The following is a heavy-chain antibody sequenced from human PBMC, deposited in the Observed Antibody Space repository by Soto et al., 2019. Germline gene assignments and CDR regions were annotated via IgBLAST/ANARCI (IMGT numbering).Heavy chain of an antibody. D-gene: IGHD1-26*01. CDR1: GASFRVYY. Sequence: SETLSLSCAVYGASFRVYYWRWIREPPGKGLEWIGEINHRGSANYNPSVKSRVTISVDTSKNQFSLKLNSVTAADTAMYYCARGSRVKIPAATGRDYYYHGLDVWAQGTAVS. CDR2: INHRGSA. CDR3: ARGSRVKIPAATGRDYYYHGLDV. V-gene: IGHV4-34*01. J-gene: IGHJ6*02.